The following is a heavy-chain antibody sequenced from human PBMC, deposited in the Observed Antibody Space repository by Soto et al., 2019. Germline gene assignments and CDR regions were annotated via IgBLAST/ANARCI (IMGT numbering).Heavy chain of an antibody. CDR1: GFTFSSYA. CDR2: ISYDGSNK. V-gene: IGHV3-30-3*01. J-gene: IGHJ6*02. CDR3: ARELSLGTGYYYYGMDV. D-gene: IGHD7-27*01. Sequence: SLRLSCAASGFTFSSYAMHWVRQAPGKGLEWVAVISYDGSNKYYADSVKGRFTISRDNSKNTLYLQMNSLRAEDTAVYYCARELSLGTGYYYYGMDVWGQGTTVTVSS.